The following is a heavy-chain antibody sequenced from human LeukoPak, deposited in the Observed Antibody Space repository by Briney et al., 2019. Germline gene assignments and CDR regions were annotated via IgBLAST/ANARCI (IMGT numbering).Heavy chain of an antibody. V-gene: IGHV3-7*01. J-gene: IGHJ4*02. CDR1: GFTFSRNW. Sequence: GGSLTLSCEASGFTFSRNWMSWVRQAPGKGLDWVASINEDGSQKYYVDSVRGRFTITRDNTKDSLYLQMTSLGAEDTAVYYCARLFGTVTTYDFWGQGTLVTVSS. CDR2: INEDGSQK. D-gene: IGHD3-16*01. CDR3: ARLFGTVTTYDF.